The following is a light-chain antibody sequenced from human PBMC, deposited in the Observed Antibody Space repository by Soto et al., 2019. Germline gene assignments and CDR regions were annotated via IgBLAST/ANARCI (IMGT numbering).Light chain of an antibody. V-gene: IGKV1-5*01. CDR1: QSIISW. CDR3: QQYNKRWT. J-gene: IGKJ1*01. CDR2: DAS. Sequence: DLQIPQSPSTLSASVGDRVTITCRASQSIISWLAWFQQTPGKAPKLLIYDASSSESGVPSSFSGSGSGTDFTLTISSLQSEDFGVYYCQQYNKRWTFGQGTQVDIK.